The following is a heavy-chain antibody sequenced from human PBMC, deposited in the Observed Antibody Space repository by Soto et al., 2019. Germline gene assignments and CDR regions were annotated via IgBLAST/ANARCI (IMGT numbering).Heavy chain of an antibody. CDR1: AFTFSSYA. CDR3: AGESPGFYGMSFDL. J-gene: IGHJ3*01. D-gene: IGHD3-22*01. Sequence: EVQLLESGGSLVQPGGSLRLSCAASAFTFSSYAMAWVRQAPGKGLEWVSSIGNYGGDISYADSVKGRFTISRDNSRNTLYLQMDSLRAEDTAVYYCAGESPGFYGMSFDLWGQGTVVTVSS. CDR2: IGNYGGDI. V-gene: IGHV3-23*01.